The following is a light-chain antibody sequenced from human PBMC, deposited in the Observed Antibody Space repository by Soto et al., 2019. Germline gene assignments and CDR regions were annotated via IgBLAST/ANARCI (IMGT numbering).Light chain of an antibody. J-gene: IGKJ2*01. CDR3: QQSDRCPST. CDR1: QSISSY. CDR2: VAS. V-gene: IGKV1-39*01. Sequence: DIQMTQSPSSLSASVGDRVTITCRASQSISSYLNWYQQKPGKDPKFRIYVASTLQSGVPSRFSGSGPGTDFTLTITSLQPEEFAADYCQQSDRCPSTFGQGTKLEIK.